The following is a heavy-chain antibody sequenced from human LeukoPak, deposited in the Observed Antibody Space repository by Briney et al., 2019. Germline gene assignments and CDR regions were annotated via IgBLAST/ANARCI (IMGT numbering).Heavy chain of an antibody. CDR3: ARHARYFYYFDY. CDR1: GYSISSTYY. V-gene: IGHV4-38-2*02. D-gene: IGHD1-14*01. Sequence: PSETLSLTCTVSGYSISSTYYWGWIRQAPGKGLEWIGSICHSGSAYYNPSLKSRVTISVDTSKNQFSLKLSSVTAADTAVYYCARHARYFYYFDYWGQGTLVTVSS. CDR2: ICHSGSA. J-gene: IGHJ4*02.